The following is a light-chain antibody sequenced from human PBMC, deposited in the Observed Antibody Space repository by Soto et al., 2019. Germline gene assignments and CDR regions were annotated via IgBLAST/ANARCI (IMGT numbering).Light chain of an antibody. CDR1: QSVSSN. V-gene: IGKV3-15*01. CDR2: GAS. Sequence: EIVMTQSPATLSVSPGERATLSCRASQSVSSNLAWYQQKPGQAPRLLIYGASTRATGIPARFSGSGSGTEFTLTINSLQSADFALYYCQQFHNWPWTFGKGTKVEI. J-gene: IGKJ1*01. CDR3: QQFHNWPWT.